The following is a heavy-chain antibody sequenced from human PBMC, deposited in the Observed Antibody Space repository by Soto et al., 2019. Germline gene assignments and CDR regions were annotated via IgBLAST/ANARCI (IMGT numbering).Heavy chain of an antibody. CDR2: IKQDGSEK. CDR3: AKGDYYDTSGPFSDAFDI. J-gene: IGHJ3*02. D-gene: IGHD3-22*01. V-gene: IGHV3-7*01. Sequence: GGSLRLSCAASGFTFSSYWMSWVRQAPGKGLEWVANIKQDGSEKYYVDSVKGRFTISRDNAKNSLYLQMNGLRADDTAVYYCAKGDYYDTSGPFSDAFDIWGQGTMVTVSS. CDR1: GFTFSSYW.